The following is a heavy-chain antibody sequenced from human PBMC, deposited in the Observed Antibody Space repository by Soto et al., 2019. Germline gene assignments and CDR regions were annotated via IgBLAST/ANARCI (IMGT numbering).Heavy chain of an antibody. V-gene: IGHV3-21*01. J-gene: IGHJ4*02. CDR3: AKVHDSSGYSNPRDY. CDR1: GFTFSSYS. D-gene: IGHD3-22*01. Sequence: EVQLVESGGGLVKPGGSLRLSCAASGFTFSSYSMNWVRQAPGKGLEWVSSISSSSSYIYYADSVKGRFTISRDNAKNSLYLQMNSLRAEDTAVYYCAKVHDSSGYSNPRDYWGQGTLVTVSS. CDR2: ISSSSSYI.